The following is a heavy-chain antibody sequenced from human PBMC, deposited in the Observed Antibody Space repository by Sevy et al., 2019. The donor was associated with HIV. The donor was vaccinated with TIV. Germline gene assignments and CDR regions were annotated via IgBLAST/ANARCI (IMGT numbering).Heavy chain of an antibody. CDR1: GFTFSSYT. D-gene: IGHD6-19*01. J-gene: IGHJ4*02. CDR3: ARGRYSSGWYGCNDL. V-gene: IGHV3-48*02. CDR2: SASGSDPI. Sequence: GGSLRLSCAASGFTFSSYTMNWVRQAPGKGLEWISYSASGSDPIYYADSVKGRFTISRDNAKNSLYLQMNSLRDEDTAVYYCARGRYSSGWYGCNDLWGQGTLVTVSS.